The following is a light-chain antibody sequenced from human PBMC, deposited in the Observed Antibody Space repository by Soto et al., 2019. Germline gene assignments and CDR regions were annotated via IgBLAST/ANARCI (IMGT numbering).Light chain of an antibody. J-gene: IGKJ1*01. V-gene: IGKV3-15*01. CDR2: GAS. Sequence: IVMTQSPATLSVSPCEIATLSCRASQSVSSNLAWYQQKPGQAPRLLIYGASTRATGIPARFSGSGSGTEFTLTISSLQSEDFAVYYCQQYNNWPRTFGQGTKVEIK. CDR1: QSVSSN. CDR3: QQYNNWPRT.